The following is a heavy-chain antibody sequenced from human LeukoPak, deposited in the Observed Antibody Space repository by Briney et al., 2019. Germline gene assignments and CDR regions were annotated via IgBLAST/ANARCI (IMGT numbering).Heavy chain of an antibody. CDR3: ARAYRLTSPRGFDP. D-gene: IGHD3-16*02. CDR2: IFYTGDT. J-gene: IGHJ5*02. V-gene: IGHV4-59*01. Sequence: PSETLSLTCTVSGGFISGYYWNWIRQSPGKGLEWIGYIFYTGDTDYNPSLRSRVTMSVDRSNNRFSLQLASVTTADSAFYCARAYRLTSPRGFDPWXXXXXXXVSX. CDR1: GGFISGYY.